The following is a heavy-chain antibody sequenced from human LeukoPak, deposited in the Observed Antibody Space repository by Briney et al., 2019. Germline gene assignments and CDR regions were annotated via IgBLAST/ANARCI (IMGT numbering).Heavy chain of an antibody. D-gene: IGHD3-10*01. CDR2: ISSSGSTI. V-gene: IGHV3-48*03. CDR1: GFTFSSHE. J-gene: IGHJ4*02. Sequence: GGSLRLSCAASGFTFSSHEMNWVRQAPGKGLEWVSYISSSGSTIYYADSVKGRFTISRDNAKNSLYLQMNSLRAEETAVYYCARDRYSGSDYWGQGTLVTVSS. CDR3: ARDRYSGSDY.